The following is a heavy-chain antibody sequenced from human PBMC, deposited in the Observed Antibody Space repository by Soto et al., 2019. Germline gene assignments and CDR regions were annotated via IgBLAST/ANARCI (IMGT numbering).Heavy chain of an antibody. Sequence: SETLSLTCTVAGGSISSYYWSWIRQPPGKGLEWIGYIYYSGITNYNPSLKSRVTISVDTSKNQFSLKLSSVTAADTAVYYCARYKSNYYYGMDVWGQGTTITVSS. CDR3: ARYKSNYYYGMDV. CDR1: GGSISSYY. V-gene: IGHV4-59*01. J-gene: IGHJ6*02. CDR2: IYYSGIT. D-gene: IGHD1-20*01.